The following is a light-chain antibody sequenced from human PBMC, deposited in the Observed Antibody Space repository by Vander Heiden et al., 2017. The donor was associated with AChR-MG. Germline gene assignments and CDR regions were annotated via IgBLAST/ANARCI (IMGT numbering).Light chain of an antibody. CDR2: GAS. CDR1: QTITNNY. V-gene: IGKV3-20*01. J-gene: IGKJ1*01. CDR3: QQYGGSLSWT. Sequence: ELVFTQSPGTLSLSPGERATLSCRASQTITNNYLAWYQQRPGQAPRLLIYGASNRATGVPDRFRGSGSGTDFTLTISRLEPEDFALYYCQQYGGSLSWTFGQGTKVEIK.